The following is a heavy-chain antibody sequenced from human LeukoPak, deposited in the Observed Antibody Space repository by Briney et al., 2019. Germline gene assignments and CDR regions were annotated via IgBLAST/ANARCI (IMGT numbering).Heavy chain of an antibody. CDR1: GFTFSSYA. CDR2: ISSNGGRT. Sequence: GGSLRLSCAASGFTFSSYAMHWVRQAPGKGLEYVSAISSNGGRTYYANSVKGRFTISRDNSKNTLYLQMGSLRAEDMAVYYCARDGRGRYSGSYGGFDYWGQGTLVTVSS. D-gene: IGHD1-26*01. V-gene: IGHV3-64*01. J-gene: IGHJ4*02. CDR3: ARDGRGRYSGSYGGFDY.